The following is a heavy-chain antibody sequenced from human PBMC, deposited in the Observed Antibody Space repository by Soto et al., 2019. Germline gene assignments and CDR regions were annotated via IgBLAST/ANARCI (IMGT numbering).Heavy chain of an antibody. CDR2: FSGGGSST. CDR1: GFTFSGYA. V-gene: IGHV3-23*01. J-gene: IGHJ4*02. D-gene: IGHD4-17*01. CDR3: AKGSALRPSNYYFDY. Sequence: GGSLRLSCAASGFTFSGYAMTWVRQAPGKGLEWVSAFSGGGSSTYYADSVKGRFTISRDNSKSTLYLQMNSLRAEDTAVYYCAKGSALRPSNYYFDYWGQGTLVTVSS.